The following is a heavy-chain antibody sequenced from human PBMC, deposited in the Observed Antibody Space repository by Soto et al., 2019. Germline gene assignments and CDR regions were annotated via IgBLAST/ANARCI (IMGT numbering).Heavy chain of an antibody. CDR2: IKEDGSET. Sequence: EVQLVESGGNLVQPGGSLRLSCAASGFTFSDFWMSWVRRAPGRGLEWVSNIKEDGSETYDVDSVEGRFTISRDNAKKSLYMQMHSLRAEDTALYYCARGGSHCADSWGQGALVTVSS. CDR3: ARGGSHCADS. CDR1: GFTFSDFW. V-gene: IGHV3-7*05. D-gene: IGHD1-26*01. J-gene: IGHJ4*02.